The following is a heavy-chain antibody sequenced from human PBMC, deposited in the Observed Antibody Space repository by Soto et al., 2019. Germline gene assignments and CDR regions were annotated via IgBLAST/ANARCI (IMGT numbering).Heavy chain of an antibody. CDR2: IDWDDDK. J-gene: IGHJ3*02. CDR3: ARKILTGYYNGPIDAFDI. D-gene: IGHD3-9*01. V-gene: IGHV2-70*12. Sequence: SGPTLVNPTQTLTLTCTFSGFSLSTSGMCVSWIRQPPGKALEWLALIDWDDDKYYSTSLKTRLTISKDTSKNQVVLTMTNMDPVDTATYYCARKILTGYYNGPIDAFDIWGQGTMVTVSS. CDR1: GFSLSTSGMC.